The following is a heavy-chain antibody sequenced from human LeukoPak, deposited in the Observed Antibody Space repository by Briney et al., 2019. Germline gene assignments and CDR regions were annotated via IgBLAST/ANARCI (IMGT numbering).Heavy chain of an antibody. Sequence: SETLSLTCTVSGGSICSYYWSCMRRPPGRGLLGIVDKSYSGGTIFYPSLKSRVTISVDTSKNQFSLKLSSVTAADTAVYYCAREGTAGTNPNWFDPWGQGTLVTVSS. CDR3: AREGTAGTNPNWFDP. D-gene: IGHD1-1*01. CDR1: GGSICSYY. J-gene: IGHJ5*01. V-gene: IGHV4-59*01. CDR2: KSYSGGT.